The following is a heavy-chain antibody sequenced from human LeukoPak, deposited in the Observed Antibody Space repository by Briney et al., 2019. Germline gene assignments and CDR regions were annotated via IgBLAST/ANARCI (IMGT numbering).Heavy chain of an antibody. D-gene: IGHD6-13*01. Sequence: PSETLSLTCTVSGGSISSYYWSWIRQPPRKGLEWIGYIYHSGSTDYNPSLKSRVTISVDTSKNQFSLKLSSVTAADTSVYYCARDRGAAAGNWAFDIWGQGTMVTVSS. CDR3: ARDRGAAAGNWAFDI. CDR2: IYHSGST. J-gene: IGHJ3*02. CDR1: GGSISSYY. V-gene: IGHV4-59*01.